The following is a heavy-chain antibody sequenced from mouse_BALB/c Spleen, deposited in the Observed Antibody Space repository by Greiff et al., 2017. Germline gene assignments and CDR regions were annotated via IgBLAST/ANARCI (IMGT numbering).Heavy chain of an antibody. Sequence: VQLQQPGPELVKPGASVKISCKASGYSFTGYFMNWVKQSHGKSLEWIGRINPYNGDTFYNQKFKGKATLTVDKSSSTAHMELLSLTSEDSAVYFWGRGVGGYWYFDYWGQGTTLTVSS. J-gene: IGHJ2*01. CDR2: INPYNGDT. D-gene: IGHD1-1*02. CDR3: GRGVGGYWYFDY. CDR1: GYSFTGYF. V-gene: IGHV1-37*01.